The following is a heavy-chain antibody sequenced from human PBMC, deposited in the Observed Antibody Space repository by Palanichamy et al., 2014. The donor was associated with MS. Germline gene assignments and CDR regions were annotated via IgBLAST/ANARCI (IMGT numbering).Heavy chain of an antibody. V-gene: IGHV4-4*02. Sequence: QVQLQESGPGLVQPSGTLSLTCGVFGDSIGSSDWWSWVRQSPGKGLEWIGEIHHSGGTNYNPSLKSRVTISVDRSKNQFSLNLRSVSAADTAIYYCARNGYYCIDYWGQGTLVTVSS. CDR1: GDSIGSSDW. D-gene: IGHD3-22*01. CDR3: ARNGYYCIDY. CDR2: IHHSGGT. J-gene: IGHJ4*02.